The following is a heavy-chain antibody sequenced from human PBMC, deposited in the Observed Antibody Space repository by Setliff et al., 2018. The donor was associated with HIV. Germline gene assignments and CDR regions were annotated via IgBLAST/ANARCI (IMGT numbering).Heavy chain of an antibody. CDR1: GDSIDTSYYY. J-gene: IGHJ5*02. Sequence: SETLSLTCTVSGDSIDTSYYYWGWIRQPPGKGLEWIGTIYHSGSTYYNPSLQSRVTISIDTSKDQFSLKLTSVTAADTAMYYCARGPERGYDSDWFDPWGQGTLVTVSS. CDR2: IYHSGST. CDR3: ARGPERGYDSDWFDP. D-gene: IGHD5-12*01. V-gene: IGHV4-39*01.